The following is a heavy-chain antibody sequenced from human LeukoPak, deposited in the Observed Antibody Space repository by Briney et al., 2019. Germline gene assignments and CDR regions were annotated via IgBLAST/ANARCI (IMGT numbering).Heavy chain of an antibody. V-gene: IGHV3-23*01. Sequence: GGSLGLSCAPSGFTFSSYAMSWVRQAPGEGLEWVSGISGSGDSTYYADSVKGRFTISRDNSKNTLYLQMTSLRADDTAVYYCARTTGCSSTSCYVNFWGQGTLVTVSS. D-gene: IGHD2-2*01. CDR1: GFTFSSYA. J-gene: IGHJ4*02. CDR2: ISGSGDST. CDR3: ARTTGCSSTSCYVNF.